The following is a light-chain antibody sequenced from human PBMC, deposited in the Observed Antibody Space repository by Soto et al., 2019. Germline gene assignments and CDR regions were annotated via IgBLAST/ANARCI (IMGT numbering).Light chain of an antibody. J-gene: IGLJ3*02. CDR1: SSNVGSNA. CDR3: AAWDDSLNGWV. V-gene: IGLV1-44*01. CDR2: SND. Sequence: QSVLTQPPSASGTPGQRVTISCSGSSSNVGSNAVNWYQQLPGTAPKLLIYSNDQRPSGVPDRFSGSGSGTLASLAISGLQSEDEADYYCAAWDDSLNGWVFGGGTNSPS.